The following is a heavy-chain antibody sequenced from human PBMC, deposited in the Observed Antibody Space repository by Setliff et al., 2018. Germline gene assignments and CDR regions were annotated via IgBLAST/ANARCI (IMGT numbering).Heavy chain of an antibody. CDR1: GFTFSKAW. Sequence: TGGSLRLSCAASGFTFSKAWMSWVRQAPGKGLEWVGRIKSKTDGGTIDYAAPVKGRLTISRDDSKNTLYLQVNSLRSEDTAVYYCTTDSMFYFDSSGYHVLDYWGQGTTVTVSS. CDR3: TTDSMFYFDSSGYHVLDY. D-gene: IGHD3-22*01. V-gene: IGHV3-15*01. CDR2: IKSKTDGGTI. J-gene: IGHJ4*03.